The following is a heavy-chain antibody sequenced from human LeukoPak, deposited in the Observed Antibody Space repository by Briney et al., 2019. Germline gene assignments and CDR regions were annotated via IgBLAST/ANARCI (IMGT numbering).Heavy chain of an antibody. CDR2: IIPIFGTA. D-gene: IGHD1-1*01. J-gene: IGHJ4*02. V-gene: IGHV1-69*05. CDR3: ARVGATGTTSPFDY. Sequence: SVKVSCKASGGTFSSYAISWVRQAPGQGLEWMGGIIPIFGTANYAQKFQGRVTITTDESTSTAYMELSRLRSDDTAVYYCARVGATGTTSPFDYWGQGTLVTVSS. CDR1: GGTFSSYA.